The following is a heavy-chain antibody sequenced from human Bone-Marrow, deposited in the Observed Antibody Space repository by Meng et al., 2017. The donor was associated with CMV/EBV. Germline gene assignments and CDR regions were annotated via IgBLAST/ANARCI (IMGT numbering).Heavy chain of an antibody. CDR2: INEDGSLT. Sequence: GESLKISCAASGFTLSRYWMHWVRQVPGKGLVWVSRINEDGSLTNYADAVEGRFTISRDNAKNSLYLQMNSLRAEDTALYYCARDATGSWELNDWGQGTLVTVSS. J-gene: IGHJ4*02. CDR3: ARDATGSWELND. V-gene: IGHV3-74*01. CDR1: GFTLSRYW. D-gene: IGHD1-26*01.